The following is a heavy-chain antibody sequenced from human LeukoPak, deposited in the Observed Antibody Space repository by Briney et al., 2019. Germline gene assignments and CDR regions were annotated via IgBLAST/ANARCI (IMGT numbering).Heavy chain of an antibody. J-gene: IGHJ4*02. CDR3: ASVGGYDPLFDY. D-gene: IGHD5-12*01. V-gene: IGHV3-30-3*01. Sequence: GGSLRLSCATSGFTFSSKVIHWVRQAPGKGLEWEAVISHDGSNKYYADSVKGRFTISRDNSKDTLYLQMNSLRVEDTAVYYCASVGGYDPLFDYWGQGTLVTVSS. CDR2: ISHDGSNK. CDR1: GFTFSSKV.